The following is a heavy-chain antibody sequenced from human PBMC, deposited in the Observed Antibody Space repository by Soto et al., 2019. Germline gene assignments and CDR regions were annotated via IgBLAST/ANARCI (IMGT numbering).Heavy chain of an antibody. CDR2: IYSGGST. V-gene: IGHV3-66*01. CDR1: GFTASTNS. D-gene: IGHD6-19*01. CDR3: ALAPPGVQWAEYFQP. J-gene: IGHJ1*01. Sequence: VQLVESGGGLVQPGGSLRLSCSASGFTASTNSMTCVRQAPGKGLGWVSTIYSGGSTYYAASVNGRFTISRDNSKTPLPHQINRLRDEETAVYYCALAPPGVQWAEYFQPWGQGTLVTVSS.